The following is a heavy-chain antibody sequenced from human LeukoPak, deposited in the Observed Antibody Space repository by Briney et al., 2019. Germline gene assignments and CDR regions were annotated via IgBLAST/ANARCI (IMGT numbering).Heavy chain of an antibody. V-gene: IGHV3-23*01. D-gene: IGHD2-2*01. Sequence: GGSLRLSCAASGFTFSSYAMGWVRQAPGKGLEWVSALNGGGGGTYYADSVKGRFTISRDNSKNTLYLQMNSLRAEDTAVYYCAKDSDIVVVPALTYDHWGQGTLVIVSS. CDR2: LNGGGGGT. CDR3: AKDSDIVVVPALTYDH. J-gene: IGHJ4*02. CDR1: GFTFSSYA.